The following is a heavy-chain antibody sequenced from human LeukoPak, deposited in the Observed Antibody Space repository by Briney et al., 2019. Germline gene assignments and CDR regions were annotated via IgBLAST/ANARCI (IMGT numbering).Heavy chain of an antibody. Sequence: PSETLSLTCAVYGGSFSGYYWSWIRQPPGKGLEWIGEINHSGSTNYNPSLKSRVTISVDTSKNQFSLKLSSVTAADTAVYYCARGFRNYDYWGQGTLATVSS. CDR3: ARGFRNYDY. J-gene: IGHJ4*02. V-gene: IGHV4-34*01. CDR1: GGSFSGYY. CDR2: INHSGST.